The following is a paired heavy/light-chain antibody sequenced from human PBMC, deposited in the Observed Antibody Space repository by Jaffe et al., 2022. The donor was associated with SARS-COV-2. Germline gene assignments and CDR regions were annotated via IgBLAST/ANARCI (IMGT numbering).Heavy chain of an antibody. V-gene: IGHV4-61*02. CDR2: FHTSGST. Sequence: QVQLQESGPGLVKPSQTLSLTCTVSGGSISTDNYYWSWIRQPAGKGLEWIGRFHTSGSTTYNPSLTSRVTISVDTSKNQFSLNLSSVTASDTAVYYCARRIRGFQGDAFDIWGQGTTVTVSS. CDR1: GGSISTDNYY. D-gene: IGHD2-15*01. CDR3: ARRIRGFQGDAFDI. J-gene: IGHJ3*02.
Light chain of an antibody. Sequence: DFVMTQSPDSLAVSLGERATINCKSSQSVLYSSTNKNYLAWYQHKPGQPPKLLIYWASTRESGVPDRFSGSGSGTDFTLTISSLQPEDVAVYYCQQYYNTPTFGQGTKVEIK. CDR2: WAS. CDR3: QQYYNTPT. J-gene: IGKJ1*01. V-gene: IGKV4-1*01. CDR1: QSVLYSSTNKNY.